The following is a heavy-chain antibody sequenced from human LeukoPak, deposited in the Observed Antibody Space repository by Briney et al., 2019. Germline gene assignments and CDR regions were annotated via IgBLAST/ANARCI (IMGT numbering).Heavy chain of an antibody. V-gene: IGHV3-23*01. J-gene: IGHJ5*02. CDR3: AKGSNDDSNYLFDH. CDR2: ITGSGGNT. Sequence: PGGSLRLSCAASGFTFNRYAMSWVRQAPGKGLEWVSVITGSGGNTYHADSVKGRLTVSRDNSKNTLYLHMNSLRAEDTAVYHCAKGSNDDSNYLFDHWGQGTLVTVSS. D-gene: IGHD4-11*01. CDR1: GFTFNRYA.